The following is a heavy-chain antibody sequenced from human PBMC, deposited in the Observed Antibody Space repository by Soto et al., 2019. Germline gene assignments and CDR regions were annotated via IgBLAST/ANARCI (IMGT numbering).Heavy chain of an antibody. J-gene: IGHJ6*02. D-gene: IGHD5-18*01. CDR3: AREGIQLWPLDV. CDR2: INPSGGST. CDR1: GYTFTSYY. Sequence: ASVKVPCKASGYTFTSYYMHWVRQAPGQGLEWMGIINPSGGSTSYAQKFQGRVTMTRDTSTSTVYMELSSLRSEDTAVYYCAREGIQLWPLDVWGQGTTVTVSS. V-gene: IGHV1-46*01.